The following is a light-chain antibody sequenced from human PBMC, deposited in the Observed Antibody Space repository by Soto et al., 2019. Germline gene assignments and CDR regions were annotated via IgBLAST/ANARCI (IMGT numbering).Light chain of an antibody. V-gene: IGKV3-11*01. Sequence: EIVLTQSPATLSLSPGERATLSCRASQSVINYLAWYQQKPGQAPRLLIYDTSNRATGIPARFSGSGSGTDFTRIIISLEPEDFAVYYCQQRANWPLTFGGGTKVEIK. CDR2: DTS. CDR1: QSVINY. J-gene: IGKJ4*01. CDR3: QQRANWPLT.